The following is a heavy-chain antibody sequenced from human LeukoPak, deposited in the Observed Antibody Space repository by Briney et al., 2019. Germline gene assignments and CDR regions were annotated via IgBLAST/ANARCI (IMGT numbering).Heavy chain of an antibody. J-gene: IGHJ4*02. CDR2: INHSGST. Sequence: PSETLSLTCAVYGGSFSGYYWSSIRQPPGKGLEWIGEINHSGSTNYNPSLKSRVTISVDTSKNQFSLKLSSVPAAPTAPSYFARGKATAIPEWGQGTLVTVSS. V-gene: IGHV4-34*01. D-gene: IGHD2-21*02. CDR1: GGSFSGYY. CDR3: ARGKATAIPE.